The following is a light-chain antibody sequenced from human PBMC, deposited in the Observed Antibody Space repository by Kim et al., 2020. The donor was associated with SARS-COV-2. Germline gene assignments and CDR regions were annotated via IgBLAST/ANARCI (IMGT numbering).Light chain of an antibody. CDR1: QSISYW. V-gene: IGKV1-5*01. CDR3: EQNDSYFQRP. J-gene: IGKJ1*01. Sequence: GDRVTITCRATQSISYWLAWYQQKPGKAPQLLIYDASSLESGVPARFSGSGSGTEFTLTISILQPVGSATYYCEQNDSYFQRPFGQGT. CDR2: DAS.